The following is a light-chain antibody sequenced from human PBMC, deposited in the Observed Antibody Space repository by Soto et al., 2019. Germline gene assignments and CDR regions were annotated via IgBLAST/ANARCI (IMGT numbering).Light chain of an antibody. J-gene: IGLJ2*01. CDR1: SSNFGTGFH. CDR3: QSYDSRMTGDI. V-gene: IGLV1-40*01. Sequence: QSVLTQPPSVSGAPGQRVTISCTGSSSNFGTGFHVHWYKRLPGGAPKLLIYADINRPSGVSDRISGSRSGTSASLAITGLQAEDEAVYYCQSYDSRMTGDIFGGGTKLTVL. CDR2: ADI.